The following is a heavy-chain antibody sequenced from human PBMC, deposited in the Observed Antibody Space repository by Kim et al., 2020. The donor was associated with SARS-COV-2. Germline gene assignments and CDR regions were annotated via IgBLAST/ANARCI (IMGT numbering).Heavy chain of an antibody. CDR3: ARHDLGDFDWLTTLRWFDP. D-gene: IGHD3-9*01. J-gene: IGHJ5*02. V-gene: IGHV4-39*01. Sequence: SRVTISVDTSKNQFSLKLSSVTAADTAVYYCARHDLGDFDWLTTLRWFDPWGQGTLVTVSS.